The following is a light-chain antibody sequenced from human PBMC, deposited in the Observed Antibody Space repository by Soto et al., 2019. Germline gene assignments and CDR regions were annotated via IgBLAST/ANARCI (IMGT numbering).Light chain of an antibody. J-gene: IGKJ3*01. CDR2: TAS. Sequence: DIQMTQSPSSLSASVGDRVTITCQASQDIKKYLNWYQQKSGRAPKLLIHTASDLQTGVPSRFSGSGSGINFTFTISSLQSEDFGTYYCQQYDNLPFTFGPGTKVDIK. CDR1: QDIKKY. CDR3: QQYDNLPFT. V-gene: IGKV1-33*01.